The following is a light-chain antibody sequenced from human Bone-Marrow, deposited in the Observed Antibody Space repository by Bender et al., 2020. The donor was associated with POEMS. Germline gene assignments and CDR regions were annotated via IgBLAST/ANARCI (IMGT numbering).Light chain of an antibody. CDR2: EVS. Sequence: QSALTQPASVSGSPGQSITISCTGTNSDVGAYDYVSWYQQHPGKAPKLMIYEVSNRPSGVSNRFSGSKSGNPASLTISGLQAEDEADYYCNSYTSSSTYIFGTATKVTVL. CDR3: NSYTSSSTYI. CDR1: NSDVGAYDY. J-gene: IGLJ1*01. V-gene: IGLV2-14*01.